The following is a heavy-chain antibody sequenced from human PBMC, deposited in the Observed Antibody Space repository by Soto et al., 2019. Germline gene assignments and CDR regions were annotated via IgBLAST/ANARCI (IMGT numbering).Heavy chain of an antibody. V-gene: IGHV1-18*04. D-gene: IGHD6-19*01. CDR2: VSGYNGNT. CDR3: ARDEGSHGFDS. Sequence: QVQLVQSGAEVKKPGASVRVSCKASGYTFTNYGISWVRQAPGQGLQWMGWVSGYNGNTNYAQKLRGRVTMTADTSTSTAYMELRTLRSDDTAVYYCARDEGSHGFDSWGQGTLVTVSS. J-gene: IGHJ4*02. CDR1: GYTFTNYG.